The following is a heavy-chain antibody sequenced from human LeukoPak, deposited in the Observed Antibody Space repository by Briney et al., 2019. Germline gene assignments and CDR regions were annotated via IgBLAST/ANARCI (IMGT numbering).Heavy chain of an antibody. V-gene: IGHV4-59*01. CDR2: IYYSGST. J-gene: IGHJ3*02. CDR3: ARGLRGERTYYYDSSGYLAFDI. CDR1: GGSISSYY. D-gene: IGHD3-22*01. Sequence: SETLSLTCTVSGGSISSYYWSCLRQPPGKALVWIGYIYYSGSTNYHPSLKSRVTISVDTSKNQFSLKLSSVTAADTAVYYCARGLRGERTYYYDSSGYLAFDIWGQGTMVTVSS.